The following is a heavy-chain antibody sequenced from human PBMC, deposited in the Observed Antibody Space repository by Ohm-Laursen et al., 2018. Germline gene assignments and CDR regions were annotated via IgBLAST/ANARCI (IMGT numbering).Heavy chain of an antibody. CDR3: AKGSEYSTSPVDY. J-gene: IGHJ4*02. CDR2: ISWNGGSI. V-gene: IGHV3-9*01. CDR1: GFTFSSYW. D-gene: IGHD6-6*01. Sequence: SLRLSCAASGFTFSSYWMTWVRQAPAKGLEWVSGISWNGGSIGYADSVRGRFTISRDNAKNSLYLQMSSLRAEDTALYYCAKGSEYSTSPVDYWGQGTRVTVSS.